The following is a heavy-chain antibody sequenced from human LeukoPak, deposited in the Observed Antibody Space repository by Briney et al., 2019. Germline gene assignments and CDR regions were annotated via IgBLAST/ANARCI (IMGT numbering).Heavy chain of an antibody. CDR3: ARDLHPRLAGFFDY. J-gene: IGHJ4*02. D-gene: IGHD3-3*02. V-gene: IGHV3-30*02. Sequence: PEGSLRLSCRASGFTFSSYGMHWVRQAPGKGLEWVAFIRYDGSNKYYADSVEGRFTISRDNSKNTLYLQMKTLKVEDTAVYYCARDLHPRLAGFFDYWGQGTLVTVSS. CDR2: IRYDGSNK. CDR1: GFTFSSYG.